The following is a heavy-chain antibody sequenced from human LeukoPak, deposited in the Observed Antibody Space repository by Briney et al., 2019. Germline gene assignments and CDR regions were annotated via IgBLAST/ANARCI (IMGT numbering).Heavy chain of an antibody. CDR3: ARERIAAAGTPLNWFDP. CDR2: IDWDDDK. J-gene: IGHJ5*02. Sequence: SGPALVKATQTLTLTCTFSGFSLSTSGMCVSWIRQPPGKALEWLARIDWDDDKYYSTSLKTRLTISKDTSKNQVVLTMTNMDPVDTATYYCARERIAAAGTPLNWFDPWGQGTLVTVSS. D-gene: IGHD6-13*01. V-gene: IGHV2-70*11. CDR1: GFSLSTSGMC.